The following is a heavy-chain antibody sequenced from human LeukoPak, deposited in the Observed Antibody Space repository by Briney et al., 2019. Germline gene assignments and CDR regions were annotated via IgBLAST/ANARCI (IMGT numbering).Heavy chain of an antibody. V-gene: IGHV4-39*07. CDR3: ARAVGATGRLKFDY. CDR2: VHNSGST. Sequence: SETLSLTCIVSGGSITTSDNYWGWIRQPPGKGLEWIGAVHNSGSTYYNPSLKSRVTMSIDRSTNRFSLKLSSVTAADTAVYYCARAVGATGRLKFDYWGQGTLVTVSS. J-gene: IGHJ4*02. D-gene: IGHD1-26*01. CDR1: GGSITTSDNY.